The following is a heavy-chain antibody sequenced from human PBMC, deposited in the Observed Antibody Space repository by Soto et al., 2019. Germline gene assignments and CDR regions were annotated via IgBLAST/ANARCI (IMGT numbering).Heavy chain of an antibody. V-gene: IGHV5-51*01. J-gene: IGHJ6*02. CDR3: AKGLRYFAWPPYYYGMNV. D-gene: IGHD3-9*01. CDR1: GYSFTSYW. Sequence: PGESLKISCKGSGYSFTSYWIGWVRQMPGKGLEWMGIIYPGDSDTRYSPSFQGQVTISADKSITTAYLQWSSLKASDTAMYYCAKGLRYFAWPPYYYGMNVWGQGTTVTVSS. CDR2: IYPGDSDT.